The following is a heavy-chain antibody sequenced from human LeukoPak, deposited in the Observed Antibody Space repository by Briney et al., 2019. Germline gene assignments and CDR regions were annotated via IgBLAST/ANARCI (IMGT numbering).Heavy chain of an antibody. J-gene: IGHJ6*03. V-gene: IGHV3-11*01. CDR1: GFTFSDYY. Sequence: PGGSLRLSCAASGFTFSDYYMSWIRQAPGKGLEWVSYISSSGSTIYYADSVKGRFTISRDNAKNSLYLQMNSLRAEDTAVYYCARESSSYCTNGVCYTGGYYYYYMDVWGKGTTVTVSS. CDR3: ARESSSYCTNGVCYTGGYYYYYMDV. D-gene: IGHD2-8*01. CDR2: ISSSGSTI.